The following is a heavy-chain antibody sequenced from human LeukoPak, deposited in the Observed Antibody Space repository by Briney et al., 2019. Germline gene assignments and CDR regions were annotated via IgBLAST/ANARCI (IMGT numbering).Heavy chain of an antibody. V-gene: IGHV4-30-2*01. CDR1: GGSISSGGYS. J-gene: IGHJ3*02. CDR2: IYHSGST. CDR3: ARSIAVAGTRGFDI. Sequence: SETLSLTCAVSGGSISSGGYSWSWIRQPPGKGLEWIGNIYHSGSTYYIPSLKSRVTISVDRSKNQFSLRLSSVTAADTAVYYCARSIAVAGTRGFDIWGQGAMVTVSS. D-gene: IGHD6-19*01.